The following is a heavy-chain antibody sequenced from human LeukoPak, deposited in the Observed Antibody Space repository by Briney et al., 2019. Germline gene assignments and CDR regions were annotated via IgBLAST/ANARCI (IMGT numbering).Heavy chain of an antibody. CDR1: GYNFTGYY. V-gene: IGHV1-2*02. CDR3: ATRGTYDSSDYFDY. CDR2: INPKSGGT. J-gene: IGHJ4*02. Sequence: ASVKVSCKAPGYNFTGYYIHWVRQAPGQGLEWMGWINPKSGGTNYAQKFQGRVTMTRDTSISTAYMELSRLRSDDTAVYYCATRGTYDSSDYFDYWGQGTLVTVSS. D-gene: IGHD3-22*01.